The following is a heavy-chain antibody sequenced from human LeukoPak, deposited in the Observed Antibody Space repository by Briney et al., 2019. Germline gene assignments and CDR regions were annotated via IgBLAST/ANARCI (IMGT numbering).Heavy chain of an antibody. CDR1: GFTFDDYA. Sequence: GGSLRLSCAASGFTFDDYAMHWVRQAPGKGLEWVSLISWDGGSTYYADSVKGRFTISRDNSKNSLYLQMNSLRAEDTAVYYCARDLDYYDSSGYIDYWGQGTLVTVSS. D-gene: IGHD3-22*01. J-gene: IGHJ4*02. V-gene: IGHV3-43D*03. CDR2: ISWDGGST. CDR3: ARDLDYYDSSGYIDY.